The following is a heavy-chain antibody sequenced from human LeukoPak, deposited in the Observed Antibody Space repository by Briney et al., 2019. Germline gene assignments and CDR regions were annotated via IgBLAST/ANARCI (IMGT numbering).Heavy chain of an antibody. CDR2: INSDGSNT. Sequence: PGGSLRLSCAASGFTFSSYWMHWVRQAPGKGLVWVSRINSDGSNTSYAVSVKGRFTISRDNAKNTLYLQMHSLRAEDTAVYYCARDFHRYYYDSSGYNAFDIWGQGTMVTVSS. J-gene: IGHJ3*02. CDR3: ARDFHRYYYDSSGYNAFDI. D-gene: IGHD3-22*01. V-gene: IGHV3-74*01. CDR1: GFTFSSYW.